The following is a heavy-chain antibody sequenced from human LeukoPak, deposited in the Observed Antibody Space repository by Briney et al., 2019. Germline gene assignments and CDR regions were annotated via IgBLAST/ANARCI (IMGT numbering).Heavy chain of an antibody. J-gene: IGHJ3*01. D-gene: IGHD5-24*01. V-gene: IGHV3-53*01. CDR3: ARDREMATRLHDAFDF. CDR1: GFTVRSNY. CDR2: IYSGGGT. Sequence: GGSLRLSCAASGFTVRSNYMSWVRQAPGKGLEWVAVIYSGGGTYYAGSVKGRFTISRDNPKNTLYLQMNSLRVEDTAVYYCARDREMATRLHDAFDFWGQGTMVTVSS.